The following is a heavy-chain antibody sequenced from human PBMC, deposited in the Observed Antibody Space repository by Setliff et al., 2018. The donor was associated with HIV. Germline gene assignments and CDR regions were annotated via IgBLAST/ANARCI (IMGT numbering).Heavy chain of an antibody. CDR2: INHSGST. D-gene: IGHD5-18*01. CDR1: GGSFTDIGGSFTYYY. Sequence: SETLSLTCAVFGGSFTDIGGSFTYYYWIWIRQPPVKGLEWIGEINHSGSTHYNPSLKSRFTISGDTSKNQFSMKVNSVTAADTAVYYCSRRQQLWLLYAFDIWGQGTMVTVSS. J-gene: IGHJ3*02. V-gene: IGHV4-34*01. CDR3: SRRQQLWLLYAFDI.